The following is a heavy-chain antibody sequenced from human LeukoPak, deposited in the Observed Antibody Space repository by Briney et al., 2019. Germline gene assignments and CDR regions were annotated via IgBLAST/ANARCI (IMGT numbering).Heavy chain of an antibody. V-gene: IGHV4-4*02. D-gene: IGHD3-10*01. CDR2: IYHSGST. J-gene: IGHJ4*02. CDR1: GGSISSSNW. CDR3: ARGGFGELLKPLDY. Sequence: SETLSLTCAVSGGSISSSNWWSWVRQPPGKGLEWIGEIYHSGSTNYNPSLKSRVTISVDKSKNQFSLKLSSVTAADTAVYYCARGGFGELLKPLDYWGQGTLVTVSS.